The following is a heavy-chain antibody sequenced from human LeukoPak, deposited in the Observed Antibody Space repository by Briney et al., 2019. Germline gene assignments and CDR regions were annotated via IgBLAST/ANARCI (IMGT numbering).Heavy chain of an antibody. CDR2: NSAYNGNT. Sequence: ASVKVSCKASGYTFTSYGIGWVRQAPGQGLEWMGWNSAYNGNTNYAQKLQGRVTMTTDTSTSTAYMELRSLRSDDTAVYYCARDDNYDSSGYYYEYWGQGTLVTVSS. V-gene: IGHV1-18*01. CDR1: GYTFTSYG. CDR3: ARDDNYDSSGYYYEY. J-gene: IGHJ4*02. D-gene: IGHD3-22*01.